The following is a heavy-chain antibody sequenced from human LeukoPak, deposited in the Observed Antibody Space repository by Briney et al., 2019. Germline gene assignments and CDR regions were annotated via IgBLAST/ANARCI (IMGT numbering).Heavy chain of an antibody. J-gene: IGHJ6*02. CDR2: IYPGDSDT. Sequence: GESLKISCKGSGYSFTSYWIGWVRQMPGKGVEWVGIIYPGDSDTRYSPSFQGQVTISADKSISTAYLQWSSLKASDTAMYYCARRAARNYYYYGMDVWGQGTTVTVSS. CDR1: GYSFTSYW. D-gene: IGHD6-6*01. CDR3: ARRAARNYYYYGMDV. V-gene: IGHV5-51*01.